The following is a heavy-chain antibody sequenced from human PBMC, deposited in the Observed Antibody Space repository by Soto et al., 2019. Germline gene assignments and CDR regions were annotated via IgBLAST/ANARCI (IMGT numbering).Heavy chain of an antibody. V-gene: IGHV4-34*01. J-gene: IGHJ4*02. D-gene: IGHD2-15*01. Sequence: QVQLQQWGAGLLKPSETLSLTCAVYGGSFSGYYWSWIRQPPGKGLEWIGEINHSGSTNYNPSLKSRVPISVDTSKNQFSLKLSSVTAADTAVYYCASLRTRYCSGGSCSYDYWGQGTLVTVSS. CDR3: ASLRTRYCSGGSCSYDY. CDR2: INHSGST. CDR1: GGSFSGYY.